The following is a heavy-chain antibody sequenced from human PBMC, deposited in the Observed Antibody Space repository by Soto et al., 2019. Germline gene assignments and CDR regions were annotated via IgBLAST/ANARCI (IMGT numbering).Heavy chain of an antibody. V-gene: IGHV3-30*18. D-gene: IGHD6-13*01. CDR1: GFTFSSYG. Sequence: QVQLVESGGGVVQPGRSLRLSCAASGFTFSSYGMHWVRQAPGKGLEWVAVISYDGSNKYYADSVKGRFTISRDNSKKRLYLKMDSLTAEDAAVYYCAKDWRSRRLYYDYGMDVWGEGTTVTVSS. J-gene: IGHJ6*04. CDR2: ISYDGSNK. CDR3: AKDWRSRRLYYDYGMDV.